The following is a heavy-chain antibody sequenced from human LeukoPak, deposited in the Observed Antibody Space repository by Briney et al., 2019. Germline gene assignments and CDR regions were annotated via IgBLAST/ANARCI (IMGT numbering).Heavy chain of an antibody. V-gene: IGHV1-2*02. CDR1: GYTFIGHY. J-gene: IGHJ4*02. Sequence: ASVKVSCKASGYTFIGHYMHWVRQAPGQGLEWMGWINPHGGGINYAQKFEGRVTMTRDTSISTFYMELASLSSDNTAVYYCARDLGTVTTIDYWGQGTLVTVSS. CDR3: ARDLGTVTTIDY. D-gene: IGHD4-17*01. CDR2: INPHGGGI.